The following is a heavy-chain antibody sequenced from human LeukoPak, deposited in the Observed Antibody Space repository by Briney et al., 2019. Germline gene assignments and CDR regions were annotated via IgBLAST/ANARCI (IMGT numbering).Heavy chain of an antibody. CDR3: ANLFSGQVYYYGSGSYYNRQPFFDY. J-gene: IGHJ4*02. D-gene: IGHD3-10*01. CDR1: GFTFSSYA. Sequence: GGSLRLSCAASGFTFSSYAMSWVRQAPGKGLEWVSAISGSGGSTYYADSVKGRFTISRDNSKNTLYLQMNSLRAEDTAVYYCANLFSGQVYYYGSGSYYNRQPFFDYWGQGTLVTVSS. CDR2: ISGSGGST. V-gene: IGHV3-23*01.